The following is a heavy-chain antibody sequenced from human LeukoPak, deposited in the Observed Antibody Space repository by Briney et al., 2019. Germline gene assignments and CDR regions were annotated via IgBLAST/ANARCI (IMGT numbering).Heavy chain of an antibody. D-gene: IGHD6-19*01. CDR1: GFSLTTSGVG. Sequence: SVPTLVKPTQTLTLTCTFSGFSLTTSGVGVGWIRQPPGKALEWLALIYWDDDKRYSPSLKSRVTITKDTSKNQVVLTMTNMDPVDTATYYCSRTRRGQIGWTNDYWGQGTPVTVSS. V-gene: IGHV2-5*02. J-gene: IGHJ4*02. CDR2: IYWDDDK. CDR3: SRTRRGQIGWTNDY.